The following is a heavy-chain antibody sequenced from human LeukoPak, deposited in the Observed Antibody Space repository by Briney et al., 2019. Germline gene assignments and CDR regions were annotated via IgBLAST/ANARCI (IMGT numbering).Heavy chain of an antibody. V-gene: IGHV3-64*01. D-gene: IGHD3-10*01. Sequence: GGSLRLSCAASGFMFSNYAMHWVRQAPGKGLEYVSAISSNGGSTYYANSVKGRFTISRDNSKNTLYLQMGSLRAEDMAVYYCARDSGYYGSGSPDNWGQGTLVTVSS. CDR2: ISSNGGST. CDR3: ARDSGYYGSGSPDN. J-gene: IGHJ4*02. CDR1: GFMFSNYA.